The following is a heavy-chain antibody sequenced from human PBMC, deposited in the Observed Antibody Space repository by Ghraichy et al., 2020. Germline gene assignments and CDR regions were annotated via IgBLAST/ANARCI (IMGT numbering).Heavy chain of an antibody. CDR3: AVWSSGIVVYGMDV. CDR2: IYYSGST. V-gene: IGHV4-39*01. D-gene: IGHD3-22*01. J-gene: IGHJ6*02. Sequence: LNISCTVSGGSISSSSYYWGWIRQPPGKGLEWIGSIYYSGSTYYNPSLKSRVTISVDTSKNQFSLKLSSVTAADTAVYYCAVWSSGIVVYGMDVWGQGTTVTVSS. CDR1: GGSISSSSYY.